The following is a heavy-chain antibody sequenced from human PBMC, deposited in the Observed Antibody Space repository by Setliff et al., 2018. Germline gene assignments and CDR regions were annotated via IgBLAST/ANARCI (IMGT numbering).Heavy chain of an antibody. V-gene: IGHV1-69*13. Sequence: SVKVSCKASGGTFSIFVFSWVRQAPGQGLEWMGGIIPMFDKARYAQKFQGRVTITADESTTTVFMELSNLRSEDTAVYFCAREGGLQGATSYYYFYNYINVWGKGTKVTVSS. J-gene: IGHJ6*03. CDR1: GGTFSIFV. CDR2: IIPMFDKA. CDR3: AREGGLQGATSYYYFYNYINV. D-gene: IGHD1-26*01.